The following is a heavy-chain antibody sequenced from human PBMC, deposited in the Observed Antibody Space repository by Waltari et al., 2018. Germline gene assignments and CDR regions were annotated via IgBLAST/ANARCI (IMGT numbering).Heavy chain of an antibody. J-gene: IGHJ4*02. CDR2: IWDDGSNK. CDR3: ARDGSSGGVFDY. D-gene: IGHD6-19*01. Sequence: QVQRVEAGGGVVQPGRSVRLSCAAAAFTFGTDGMHWVRQAPGKGREWVVVIWDDGSNKYCADYAEGRISIFSDNCENTLYLQMLRLSAEETAVYYCARDGSSGGVFDYGGQGTYVTVSS. V-gene: IGHV3-33*01. CDR1: AFTFGTDG.